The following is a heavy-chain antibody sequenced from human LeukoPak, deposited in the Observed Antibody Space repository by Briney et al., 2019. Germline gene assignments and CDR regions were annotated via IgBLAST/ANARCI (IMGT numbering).Heavy chain of an antibody. CDR1: GGSVNSGGYY. J-gene: IGHJ4*02. D-gene: IGHD6-6*01. CDR2: IYYSGST. CDR3: ARASYHFDS. V-gene: IGHV4-31*03. Sequence: SETLSLTCTVSGGSVNSGGYYWSWIRQHPGKGLEWIGYIYYSGSTYYNPSLKSRVTISVDTSKNQFSQKLNSVTAADTAVYYCARASYHFDSWGQGTLVTVSS.